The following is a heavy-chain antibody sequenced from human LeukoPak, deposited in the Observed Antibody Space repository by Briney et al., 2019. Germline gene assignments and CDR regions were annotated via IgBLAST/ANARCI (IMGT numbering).Heavy chain of an antibody. V-gene: IGHV3-23*01. CDR2: ISGSGGST. J-gene: IGHJ4*02. Sequence: PGGSLRLSCAASGFTFSSYGMHWVRQAPGKGLEWVSGISGSGGSTYYANSVKGRFTISRDSSKNTLYLQMNSLRAEDTAVYYCAKDRAPTTGSSDYWGQGTLVTVSS. CDR1: GFTFSSYG. CDR3: AKDRAPTTGSSDY. D-gene: IGHD3-10*01.